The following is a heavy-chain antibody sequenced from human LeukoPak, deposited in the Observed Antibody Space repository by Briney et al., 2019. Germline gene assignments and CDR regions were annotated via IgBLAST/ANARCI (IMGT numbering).Heavy chain of an antibody. Sequence: GGSLRLSCAASGFTFSSYWMHWVRQAPGKGLVWVSRISDGGSTTTYADSVKGRFTISRDNAKNTLYLQMNSLRAEDTAVYYCSRSAYYDGSGNYHDYWGQGTLVTVSS. CDR1: GFTFSSYW. D-gene: IGHD3-22*01. J-gene: IGHJ4*02. CDR3: SRSAYYDGSGNYHDY. V-gene: IGHV3-74*01. CDR2: ISDGGSTT.